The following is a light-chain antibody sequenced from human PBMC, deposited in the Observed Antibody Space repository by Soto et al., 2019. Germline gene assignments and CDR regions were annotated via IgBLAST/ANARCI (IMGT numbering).Light chain of an antibody. V-gene: IGKV3-11*01. J-gene: IGKJ4*01. CDR2: DAS. CDR1: QSVASF. Sequence: RASQSVASFLAWYQQKPGQAPRLLIYDASKRAAGVPARFSGSGSGTDFTLTISSLEPEDFAVYHCQQRANWLTFGGGTKVDIK. CDR3: QQRANWLT.